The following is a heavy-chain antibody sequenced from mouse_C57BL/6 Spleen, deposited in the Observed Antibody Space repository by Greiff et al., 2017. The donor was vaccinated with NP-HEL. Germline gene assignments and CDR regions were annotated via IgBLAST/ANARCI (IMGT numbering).Heavy chain of an antibody. CDR3: AITTVVATDWYFDV. V-gene: IGHV5-17*01. CDR2: ISSGSSTI. Sequence: EVKLMESGGGLVKPGGSLKLSCAASGFTFSDYGMHWVRQAPEKGLEWVAYISSGSSTIYYADTVKGRFTISRDNAKNTLFLQMTSLRSEDTAMYYCAITTVVATDWYFDVWGTGTTVTVSS. D-gene: IGHD1-1*01. CDR1: GFTFSDYG. J-gene: IGHJ1*03.